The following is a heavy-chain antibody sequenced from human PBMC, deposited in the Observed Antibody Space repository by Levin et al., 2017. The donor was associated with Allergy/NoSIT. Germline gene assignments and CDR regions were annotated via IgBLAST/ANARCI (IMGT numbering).Heavy chain of an antibody. D-gene: IGHD3-10*01. CDR3: AKDISVRITVPGPRRGNDY. V-gene: IGHV3-23*01. CDR1: GFTFSDYA. CDR2: ISATGDRT. J-gene: IGHJ4*02. Sequence: PGGSLRLSCAVSGFTFSDYAMTWVRQAPGKGLEWVAGISATGDRTYYGDSMKGRITISRDNSKGTLYLQMHSLRAEDTAKYYCAKDISVRITVPGPRRGNDYWGQGVLVTVSS.